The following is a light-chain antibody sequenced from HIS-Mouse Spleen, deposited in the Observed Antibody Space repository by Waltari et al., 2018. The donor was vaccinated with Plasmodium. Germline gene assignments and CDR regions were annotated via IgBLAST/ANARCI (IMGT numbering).Light chain of an antibody. CDR2: QDS. V-gene: IGLV3-1*01. CDR1: KLGDKY. J-gene: IGLJ2*01. CDR3: QAWDSSTVV. Sequence: SYELTQPPSVSVSPGQTASITCSGDKLGDKYACWYQQKPGSSPVLVIYQDSKRPSGMPERFPGSNSGNTATLTISGTQAMDEADYYCQAWDSSTVVFGGGTKLTVL.